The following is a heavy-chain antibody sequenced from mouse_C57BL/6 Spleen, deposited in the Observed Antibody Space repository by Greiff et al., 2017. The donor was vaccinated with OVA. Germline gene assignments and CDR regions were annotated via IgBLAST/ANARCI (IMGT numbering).Heavy chain of an antibody. Sequence: EVQVVESGGGLVQPGGSLKLSCVASGFTFSNYWMNWVRQSPEKGLEWVAQIRLKSDNYATTYAESVKGRFTISRDNSKSSVYLQMNNLSAEDTGIYYCTGYDGYHFDVWGTGTTVTVSS. CDR3: TGYDGYHFDV. J-gene: IGHJ1*03. CDR2: IRLKSDNYAT. CDR1: GFTFSNYW. D-gene: IGHD2-3*01. V-gene: IGHV6-3*01.